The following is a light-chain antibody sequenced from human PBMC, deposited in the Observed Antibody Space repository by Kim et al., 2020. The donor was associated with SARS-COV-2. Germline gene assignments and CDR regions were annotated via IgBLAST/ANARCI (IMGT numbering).Light chain of an antibody. J-gene: IGLJ2*01. V-gene: IGLV7-46*01. CDR1: TGAVTRDHF. Sequence: PGVTVTLTGDSSTGAVTRDHFPYWFQQKPGQAPRTLIYDTGNRHSWTPARFSGSLLGGKAALTLSAAQAEDEADYYCLLSYSDSRVFGGGTQLTVL. CDR3: LLSYSDSRV. CDR2: DTG.